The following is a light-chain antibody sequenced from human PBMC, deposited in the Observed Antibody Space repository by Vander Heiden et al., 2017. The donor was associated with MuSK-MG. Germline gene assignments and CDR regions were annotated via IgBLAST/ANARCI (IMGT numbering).Light chain of an antibody. CDR2: AAS. CDR1: QGLSSY. J-gene: IGKJ5*01. CDR3: KQYKSYPIT. V-gene: IGKV1-9*01. Sequence: IQLTQSPSSLSASVGDRVTITCRSSQGLSSYLAWYQQKPGKAPKLLIYAASTLQSGVPSRFSGSGSGTDFTLNISSVQPEDVATYYCKQYKSYPITFGQGTRLEMK.